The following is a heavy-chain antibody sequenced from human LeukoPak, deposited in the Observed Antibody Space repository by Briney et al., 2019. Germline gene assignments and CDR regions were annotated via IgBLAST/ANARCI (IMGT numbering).Heavy chain of an antibody. V-gene: IGHV4-34*01. CDR1: GGSFSGYF. J-gene: IGHJ6*03. CDR2: INHSGST. CDR3: ATRYCTIPACRASSYHCMDN. D-gene: IGHD2-8*01. Sequence: SETLSLTCAIYGGSFSGYFWSWFRQPPGKGLEWIGEINHSGSTNYDPSLKSRVTISVDTSKNQFSLKLSSVTAADTAVYYCATRYCTIPACRASSYHCMDNWGKGTTVTVSS.